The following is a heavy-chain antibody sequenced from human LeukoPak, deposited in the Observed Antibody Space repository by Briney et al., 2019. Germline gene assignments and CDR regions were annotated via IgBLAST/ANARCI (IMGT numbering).Heavy chain of an antibody. Sequence: GGSLRLSCAASGFTVSSNYMSWVRQAPGKGLERVSVIYSGGSTYYADSVKGRFTISRDNSKNTLYLQMNSLRAEDTAVYYCARDKVYSYGLETTYWGQGTLVTVSS. D-gene: IGHD5-18*01. CDR1: GFTVSSNY. V-gene: IGHV3-66*01. CDR2: IYSGGST. CDR3: ARDKVYSYGLETTY. J-gene: IGHJ4*02.